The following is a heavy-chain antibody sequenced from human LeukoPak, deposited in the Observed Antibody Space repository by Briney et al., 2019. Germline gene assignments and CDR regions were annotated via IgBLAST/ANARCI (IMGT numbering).Heavy chain of an antibody. D-gene: IGHD6-19*01. V-gene: IGHV3-7*01. J-gene: IGHJ4*02. Sequence: GVLRLSCAASGFTFSSYWMSWVRQAPGKGLEWVANIKQDGSEKYYVDSVKGRFTISRDSAKNSLYLQMNSLRAEDTAVYYCARDVYSSGWYVLAGYWGQGTLVTVSS. CDR2: IKQDGSEK. CDR3: ARDVYSSGWYVLAGY. CDR1: GFTFSSYW.